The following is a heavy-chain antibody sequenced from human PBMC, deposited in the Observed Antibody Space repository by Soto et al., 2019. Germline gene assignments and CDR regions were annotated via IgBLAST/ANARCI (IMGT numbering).Heavy chain of an antibody. V-gene: IGHV1-46*03. CDR2: INPSGGST. CDR1: GYTFTSYY. D-gene: IGHD4-17*01. CDR3: ARAVGAYYYYMDV. J-gene: IGHJ6*03. Sequence: QVQLVQSGAEVKKPGASVKVSCKASGYTFTSYYMHWVRQAPGQGLEWMGIINPSGGSTSYAQKFQGRVTMTRDTSTSTVYMELSSLSSKDTAVYYCARAVGAYYYYMDVWGKGTTVTVSS.